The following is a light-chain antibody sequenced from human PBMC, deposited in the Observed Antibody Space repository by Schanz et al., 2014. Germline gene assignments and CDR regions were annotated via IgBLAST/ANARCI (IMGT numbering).Light chain of an antibody. V-gene: IGLV2-18*02. Sequence: QSALTQPPSVSGSPGQSVTISCTGTSSDVGSYNRVSWYQQPPGTAPKLMIYEVSKRPSGVPDRFSGSKSGNTASLTISGLQAEDDADYYCCSYAGSPYVFGTGTKLTVL. CDR1: SSDVGSYNR. CDR3: CSYAGSPYV. CDR2: EVS. J-gene: IGLJ1*01.